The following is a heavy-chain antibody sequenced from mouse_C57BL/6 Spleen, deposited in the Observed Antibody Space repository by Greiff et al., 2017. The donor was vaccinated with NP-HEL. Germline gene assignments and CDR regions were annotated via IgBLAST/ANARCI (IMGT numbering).Heavy chain of an antibody. CDR2: IYPGSGST. V-gene: IGHV1-55*01. J-gene: IGHJ2*01. CDR1: GYTFTSYW. CDR3: ARRGKRPYYFDY. Sequence: QVQLQQPGAELVKPGASVKMSCKASGYTFTSYWITWVKQRPGQGLEWIGDIYPGSGSTNYNEKFKSKATLTVDTSSSTAYMQLSSLTSEDSAVYYCARRGKRPYYFDYWGQGTTLTVSS.